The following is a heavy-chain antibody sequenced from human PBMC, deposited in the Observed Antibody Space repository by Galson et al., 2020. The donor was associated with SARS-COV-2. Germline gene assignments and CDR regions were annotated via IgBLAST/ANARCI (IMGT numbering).Heavy chain of an antibody. J-gene: IGHJ1*01. Sequence: SGPTLVKPTQTLTLTCTFSGFSLSTSGMSVSWIRQPPGKALEWLALIDWDDDKYYSTSLKTRLTISKDTSKNQVVLTMTNMDPVDTATYYCARMGSPCSGWYPEYFQHWGQGTLVTVSS. CDR1: GFSLSTSGMS. CDR3: ARMGSPCSGWYPEYFQH. D-gene: IGHD6-19*01. CDR2: IDWDDDK. V-gene: IGHV2-70*01.